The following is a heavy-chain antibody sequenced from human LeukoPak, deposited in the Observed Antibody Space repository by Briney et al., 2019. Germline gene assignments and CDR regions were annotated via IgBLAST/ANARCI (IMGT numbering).Heavy chain of an antibody. J-gene: IGHJ4*02. CDR2: TYYRSRFYF. CDR1: GDSVSSNSAA. CDR3: ARGGVADYLDY. Sequence: SQTLSLTCAISGDSVSSNSAAWNGIRQSPSRGLEWLGRTYYRSRFYFDYAESVKSRITINPDTSKNQFSLQLNSVTPEDTAVYYCARGGVADYLDYWGQGTLVTVSS. V-gene: IGHV6-1*01. D-gene: IGHD6-19*01.